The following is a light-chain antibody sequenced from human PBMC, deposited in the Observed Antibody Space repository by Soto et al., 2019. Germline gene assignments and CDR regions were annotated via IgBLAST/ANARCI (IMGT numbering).Light chain of an antibody. V-gene: IGLV2-14*01. CDR3: SSYTSSSTL. J-gene: IGLJ1*01. CDR2: AVT. CDR1: SSDVGGYNY. Sequence: QSALTQPASVSGSPGQSITISCTGTSSDVGGYNYVSWYHQHPGKAPKLVIYAVTDRPSGVSSRFSGSKSGNTASLTISGLQAEDEADYYCSSYTSSSTLFGTGNKVTVL.